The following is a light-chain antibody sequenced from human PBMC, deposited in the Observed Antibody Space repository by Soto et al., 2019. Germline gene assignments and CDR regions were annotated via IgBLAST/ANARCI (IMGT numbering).Light chain of an antibody. CDR3: GTWDSGLSAVV. CDR2: NNN. J-gene: IGLJ2*01. V-gene: IGLV1-51*01. Sequence: QSVLTQPPSVSAAPGQKVTISCSGNSSNIGNNSISWYHQLPGTAPKLLIYNNNKRPSGIPDRFSGSKSGTSATLGITGLQTGDEADYYCGTWDSGLSAVVFGGGTKVTVL. CDR1: SSNIGNNS.